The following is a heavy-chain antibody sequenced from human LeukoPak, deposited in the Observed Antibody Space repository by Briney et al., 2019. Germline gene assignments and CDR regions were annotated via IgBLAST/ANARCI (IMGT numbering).Heavy chain of an antibody. Sequence: GGSLTLSFQASGFLFSSNGIHGVRQPPGKGLDGVAFLRSDGNVTKYLDSIKGRFTISRDNYKNILYLLLNDVRPDDTAVYFCAKDHGFWSGFLFWGQGTLVTVSS. CDR1: GFLFSSNG. D-gene: IGHD3-3*01. CDR2: LRSDGNVT. CDR3: AKDHGFWSGFLF. V-gene: IGHV3-30*02. J-gene: IGHJ4*02.